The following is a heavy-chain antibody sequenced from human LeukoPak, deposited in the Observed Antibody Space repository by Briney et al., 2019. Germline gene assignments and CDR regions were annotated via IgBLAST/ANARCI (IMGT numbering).Heavy chain of an antibody. V-gene: IGHV3-23*01. D-gene: IGHD6-13*01. CDR3: AAGYSLYYFDY. Sequence: GGSLRLSCAASGFSFSTYAMSWVRQAPGKGLEWVSSISVSGGGTYYADSVKGRFTISRDNSKNTLYLQMNSLRAEDTAVYYCAAGYSLYYFDYWGQGTLVTVSS. CDR1: GFSFSTYA. CDR2: ISVSGGGT. J-gene: IGHJ4*02.